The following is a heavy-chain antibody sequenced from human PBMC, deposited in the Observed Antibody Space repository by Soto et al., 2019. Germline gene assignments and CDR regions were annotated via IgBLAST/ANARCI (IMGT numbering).Heavy chain of an antibody. CDR3: ARWVVATPYYYYGMDV. D-gene: IGHD2-21*02. Sequence: ASVKVSCKASGYTFTSYGISWVRQAPGQGLEWMGWISAYNGNTNYAQKLQGRVTMTTDTSTSTAYMELRSLRSDDTAVYYCARWVVATPYYYYGMDVWGQGTTVTVSS. J-gene: IGHJ6*02. CDR2: ISAYNGNT. V-gene: IGHV1-18*01. CDR1: GYTFTSYG.